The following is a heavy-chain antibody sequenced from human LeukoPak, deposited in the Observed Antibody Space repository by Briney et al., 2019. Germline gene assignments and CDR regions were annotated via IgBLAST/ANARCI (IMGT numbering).Heavy chain of an antibody. Sequence: GASVKVSCKASGYTVTSYYMHWVRQAPGQRLEWMGILNPSGGSTSYAQKFRGRATLTRATSTSTVYMELSSLRSEDTAVYYCASVYNYGMDVWGQGTTVIVSS. CDR2: LNPSGGST. J-gene: IGHJ6*02. CDR1: GYTVTSYY. CDR3: ASVYNYGMDV. V-gene: IGHV1-46*01.